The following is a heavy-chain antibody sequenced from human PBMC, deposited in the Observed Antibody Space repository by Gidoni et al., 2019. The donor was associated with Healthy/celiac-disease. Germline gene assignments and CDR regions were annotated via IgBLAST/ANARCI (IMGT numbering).Heavy chain of an antibody. V-gene: IGHV4-34*01. J-gene: IGHJ3*01. Sequence: QVQLQQWGAGLLKPSETLSLTCAVYGGSFSGYYWSWIRQPPGKGLEWIGEINHSGSTNYNPSLKSRVTISVDTSKNQFSLKLSSVTAADTAVYYCARAPRRYGSGSYPSWGQGTMVTVSS. CDR2: INHSGST. CDR3: ARAPRRYGSGSYPS. CDR1: GGSFSGYY. D-gene: IGHD3-10*01.